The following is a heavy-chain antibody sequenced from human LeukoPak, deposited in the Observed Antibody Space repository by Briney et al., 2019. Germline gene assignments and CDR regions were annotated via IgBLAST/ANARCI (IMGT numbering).Heavy chain of an antibody. CDR2: INHSGST. V-gene: IGHV4-34*01. D-gene: IGHD4-17*01. CDR3: AREPVNYGDYSTTPR. J-gene: IGHJ4*02. Sequence: PSETLSLTCAVYGGSFSGYYWSWIRQPPGKGLEWIGEINHSGSTNYNPSLKSRVTISVDTSKNQFSLKLSSVTAADTAVYYCAREPVNYGDYSTTPRWGPGTLVTVSS. CDR1: GGSFSGYY.